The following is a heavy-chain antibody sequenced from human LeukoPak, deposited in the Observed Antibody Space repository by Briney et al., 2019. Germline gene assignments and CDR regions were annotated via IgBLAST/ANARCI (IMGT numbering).Heavy chain of an antibody. CDR2: IWYDGSNK. CDR1: GFTFSSYG. Sequence: PGGSLRLSCAASGFTFSSYGMHWVRQAPGKGLEWVAVIWYDGSNKYYADSVKGRFTISRDNSENTLYLQMNSLRAEDTAVYYCARDLGRRTLYYFDYWGQGTLVTVSS. J-gene: IGHJ4*02. V-gene: IGHV3-33*01. CDR3: ARDLGRRTLYYFDY. D-gene: IGHD1-26*01.